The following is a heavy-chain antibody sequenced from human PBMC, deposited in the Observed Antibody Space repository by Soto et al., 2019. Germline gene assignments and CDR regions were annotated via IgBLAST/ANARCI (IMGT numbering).Heavy chain of an antibody. CDR2: IYHSGST. CDR3: ARAFYGDYAAHYYGMDV. V-gene: IGHV4-38-2*01. CDR1: GYSISSGYY. Sequence: SETLSLTCAVSGYSISSGYYWGWIRQPPGKGLEWIGNIYHSGSTNYNPSLKSRVTISVDTSKNQFSLKLNSVTAADTAVYYRARAFYGDYAAHYYGMDVWGQGTTVTVSS. J-gene: IGHJ6*02. D-gene: IGHD4-17*01.